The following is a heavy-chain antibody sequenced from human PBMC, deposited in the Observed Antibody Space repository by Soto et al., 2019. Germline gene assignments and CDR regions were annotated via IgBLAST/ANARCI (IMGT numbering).Heavy chain of an antibody. V-gene: IGHV4-39*01. CDR2: IYYSGST. D-gene: IGHD3-10*01. CDR3: ARRGSGSYSGC. CDR1: GGSISSSSYY. J-gene: IGHJ4*02. Sequence: SETLSLTCTVSGGSISSSSYYRGWIRQPPGKGLEWIGSIYYSGSTYYNPSLKSRVTISVDTSKNQFSLKLSSVTAADTAVYYYARRGSGSYSGCWGQGTLVTVSS.